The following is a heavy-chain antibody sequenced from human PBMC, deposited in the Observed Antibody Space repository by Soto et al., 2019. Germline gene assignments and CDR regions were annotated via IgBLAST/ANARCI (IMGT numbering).Heavy chain of an antibody. J-gene: IGHJ4*02. CDR2: ISAYNGNA. D-gene: IGHD2-2*01. Sequence: QVQLVQSGAEVKKPGASVKVSCKASGYTFTSYGISWVRQAPGQGLEWMGRISAYNGNANYAPKLQGRVTMTTITSKSTTYMELRSLSSDDTAVYDGARYLPPSDDWGQGTLVTVSS. CDR1: GYTFTSYG. V-gene: IGHV1-18*01. CDR3: ARYLPPSDD.